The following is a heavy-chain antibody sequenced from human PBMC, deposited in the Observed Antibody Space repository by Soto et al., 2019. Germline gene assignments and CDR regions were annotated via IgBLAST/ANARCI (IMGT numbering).Heavy chain of an antibody. V-gene: IGHV4-34*01. CDR3: ASTGYCSSTSCYDSDYYYYMDV. CDR2: INHSGST. Sequence: SETLSLTCAVYGGSFSGYYWSWIRQPPGKGLEWIGEINHSGSTNYNPSLKSRVTISVDTSKNQFSLKLSSVTAADTAVYYCASTGYCSSTSCYDSDYYYYMDVWGKGTTVTVSS. D-gene: IGHD2-2*01. CDR1: GGSFSGYY. J-gene: IGHJ6*03.